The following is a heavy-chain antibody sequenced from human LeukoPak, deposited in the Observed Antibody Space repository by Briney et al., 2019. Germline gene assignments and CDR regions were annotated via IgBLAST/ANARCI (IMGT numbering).Heavy chain of an antibody. CDR2: ISSNGATT. D-gene: IGHD3-3*01. Sequence: GGSLRLSXVASGFTFSRYAMHWVRQAPGKGLEYVSAISSNGATTYYANSVKGRFSISRDNSKNTVYLQMGSLRAEDMAVYYCARVYFWSGYFDYWGQGTLVTVSS. CDR3: ARVYFWSGYFDY. J-gene: IGHJ4*02. CDR1: GFTFSRYA. V-gene: IGHV3-64*01.